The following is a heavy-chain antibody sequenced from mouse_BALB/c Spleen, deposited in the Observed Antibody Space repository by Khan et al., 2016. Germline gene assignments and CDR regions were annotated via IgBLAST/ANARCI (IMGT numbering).Heavy chain of an antibody. Sequence: VQLQQSDPDLVKPGASVKISCKASGYSFTAYYMYWVKQSHGKSLEWIGRINPNNGATTFNQKFKGKAILTVDKSSTTAYMELRSLASEDSAVYDCARDDYVNWGQGTTRTVSS. V-gene: IGHV1-18*01. CDR2: INPNNGAT. D-gene: IGHD2-4*01. CDR1: GYSFTAYY. J-gene: IGHJ2*01. CDR3: ARDDYVN.